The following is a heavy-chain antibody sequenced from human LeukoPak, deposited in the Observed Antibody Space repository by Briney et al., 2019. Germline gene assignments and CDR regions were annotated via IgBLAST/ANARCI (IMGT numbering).Heavy chain of an antibody. V-gene: IGHV4-39*07. J-gene: IGHJ4*02. Sequence: SETLSLTCTVSGGSISSSSYYWGWIRQPPGKGLEWIGSIYTSGSTNYNPSLKNRVTISVDKSKNQFSLKLSSVTAADTAVYYCAGRGGLYYFDYWGQGTLVTVSS. CDR1: GGSISSSSYY. D-gene: IGHD4-23*01. CDR3: AGRGGLYYFDY. CDR2: IYTSGST.